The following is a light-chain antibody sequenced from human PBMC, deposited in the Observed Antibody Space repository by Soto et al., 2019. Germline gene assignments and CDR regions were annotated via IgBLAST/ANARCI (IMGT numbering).Light chain of an antibody. J-gene: IGKJ5*01. CDR2: GAS. CDR3: QQYDNLPIT. CDR1: QDISNS. Sequence: DIQMTQSPSSLSASVCDRVTITCQASQDISNSLGWYQQKPGKAPKLLIYGASTLETGVPSRFSGGGSGSDFIFTISSLQPEDIATYYCQQYDNLPITFGQGTRLEIK. V-gene: IGKV1-33*01.